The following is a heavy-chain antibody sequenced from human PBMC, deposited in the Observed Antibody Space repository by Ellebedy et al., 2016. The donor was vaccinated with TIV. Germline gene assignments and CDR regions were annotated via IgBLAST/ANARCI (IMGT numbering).Heavy chain of an antibody. D-gene: IGHD3-16*01. CDR3: ARRDYRTLGWFDP. CDR2: IHSSGST. J-gene: IGHJ5*02. Sequence: MPSETLSLTCSVSGVSIIGSAYYWAWIRQPPGKGLEWIGSIHSSGSTYYTPSLKSRVTISVDTSRNHFSLKLNSLTAADTAIYYCARRDYRTLGWFDPWGQGTLVTVSS. V-gene: IGHV4-39*02. CDR1: GVSIIGSAYY.